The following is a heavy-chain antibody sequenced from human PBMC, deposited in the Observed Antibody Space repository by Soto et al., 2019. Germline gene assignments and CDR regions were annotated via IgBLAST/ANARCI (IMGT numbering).Heavy chain of an antibody. Sequence: SLTVSCKTSAYTFTTYVIHWVRHAPGHRLGWMGGIIPSFGKPDYGEKLEGRVTITADESTTTAYMVLSNLRSEDTAVYYCARDKDRVELGGNYYYAMDVWGQGPTVTSP. V-gene: IGHV1-69*13. CDR1: AYTFTTYV. D-gene: IGHD1-26*01. CDR2: IIPSFGKP. CDR3: ARDKDRVELGGNYYYAMDV. J-gene: IGHJ6*02.